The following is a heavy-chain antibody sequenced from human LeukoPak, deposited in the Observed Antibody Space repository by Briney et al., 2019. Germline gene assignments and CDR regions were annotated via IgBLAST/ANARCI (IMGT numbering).Heavy chain of an antibody. CDR3: ARDVGLRYFDWLSPLNFDY. D-gene: IGHD3-9*01. J-gene: IGHJ4*02. Sequence: GGSLRPSCAASGFTFSSYAMSWVRQAPGKGLEWVSAISGSGGSTYYADSVKGRFTISRDNSKNTLYLQMNSLRAEDTAVYYCARDVGLRYFDWLSPLNFDYWGQGTLVTVSS. CDR2: ISGSGGST. CDR1: GFTFSSYA. V-gene: IGHV3-23*01.